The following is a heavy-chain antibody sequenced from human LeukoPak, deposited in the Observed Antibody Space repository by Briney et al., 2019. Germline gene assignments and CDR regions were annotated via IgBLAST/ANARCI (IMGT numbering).Heavy chain of an antibody. J-gene: IGHJ4*02. D-gene: IGHD4-17*01. V-gene: IGHV1-2*02. Sequence: GASVKVSCKASGYTFTGYYMHWVRQAPGQGLEWMGWINPNSGGTNYAQKFQGRVTMTRDTSISTAYMELGRLRSNDTAVHYCLPESEVYGDYLDWGQGTLVTVSS. CDR1: GYTFTGYY. CDR2: INPNSGGT. CDR3: LPESEVYGDYLD.